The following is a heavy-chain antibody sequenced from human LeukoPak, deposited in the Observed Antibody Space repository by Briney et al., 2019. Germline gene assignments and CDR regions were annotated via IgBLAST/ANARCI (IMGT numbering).Heavy chain of an antibody. CDR1: GFTFDDYA. V-gene: IGHV3-23*01. J-gene: IGHJ4*02. CDR3: AKGSAESCSGTNCYSQRL. D-gene: IGHD2-15*01. Sequence: GGSLRLSCAASGFTFDDYAMHWVRQAPGKGLEWVSAISGSGTTTYYADSVGGRFTISRDNSKNTLYLQMNSLRAEDTAVYYCAKGSAESCSGTNCYSQRLWGQGTLVTVSS. CDR2: ISGSGTTT.